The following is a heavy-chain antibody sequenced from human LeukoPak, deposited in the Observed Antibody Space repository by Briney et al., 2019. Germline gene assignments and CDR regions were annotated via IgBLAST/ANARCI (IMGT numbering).Heavy chain of an antibody. J-gene: IGHJ4*02. D-gene: IGHD3-9*01. CDR2: ISSSFTI. V-gene: IGHV3-48*01. CDR1: GFTFSSYS. Sequence: GGSLRLSCAASGFTFSSYSMNWVRQAPGKGLEWVSYISSSFTIYYADSVKVRFTISRDNAKNSLYLQMNSLRAEDSAVYYCARAYYDILTGYPIFDYWGQGTLVTVSS. CDR3: ARAYYDILTGYPIFDY.